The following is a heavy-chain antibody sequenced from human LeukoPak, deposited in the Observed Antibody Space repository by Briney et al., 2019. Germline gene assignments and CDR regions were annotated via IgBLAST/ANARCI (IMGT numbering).Heavy chain of an antibody. CDR1: GFTFSSYA. V-gene: IGHV3-23*01. Sequence: GGSLRLSCAASGFTFSSYAMSWVRQAPGKGLEWDSAISGSGGSTYYADSVKGRFTISRDNAKNSLYLQMNSLRAEDTAVYYCASTFYGSGSSDYWGQGALVTVSS. CDR2: ISGSGGST. CDR3: ASTFYGSGSSDY. J-gene: IGHJ4*02. D-gene: IGHD3-10*01.